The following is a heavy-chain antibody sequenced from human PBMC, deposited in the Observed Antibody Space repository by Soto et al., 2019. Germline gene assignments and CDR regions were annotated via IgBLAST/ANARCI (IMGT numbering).Heavy chain of an antibody. CDR1: GGSISSYY. D-gene: IGHD2-2*01. V-gene: IGHV4-59*01. Sequence: PSETLSLTCTVSGGSISSYYWSWIRQPPGKGLEWIGYIYYSGSTNYNPSLKSRVTISVDTSKNQFSLKLSSVTAADTAVYYCAGNCISTSCYGLDPWGQGTLVTVSS. J-gene: IGHJ5*02. CDR2: IYYSGST. CDR3: AGNCISTSCYGLDP.